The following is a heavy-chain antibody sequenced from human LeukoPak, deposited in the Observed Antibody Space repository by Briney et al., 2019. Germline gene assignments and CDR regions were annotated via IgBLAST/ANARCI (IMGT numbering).Heavy chain of an antibody. J-gene: IGHJ3*02. V-gene: IGHV3-48*02. CDR1: GFTFSSYE. Sequence: GGSLRLSCAASGFTFSSYEMNWVRQAPGKGLEWISYISSSGSTMYADSVKGRFTISRDNAKNSLYLQMNSLRDEDTAVYYCARDPTMIVVGIGAFDIWGQGTMVTVSS. CDR2: ISSSGSTM. D-gene: IGHD3-22*01. CDR3: ARDPTMIVVGIGAFDI.